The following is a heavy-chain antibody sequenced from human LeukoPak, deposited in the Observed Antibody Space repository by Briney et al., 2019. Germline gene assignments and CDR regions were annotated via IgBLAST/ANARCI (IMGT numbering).Heavy chain of an antibody. CDR1: GVTLSTYV. J-gene: IGHJ2*01. V-gene: IGHV3-23*01. CDR2: ISSSGSGDNT. CDR3: AKVRTGGASSGYFDL. Sequence: GGSLRLSCAASGVTLSTYVMSWARQAPGKGLEWVSGISSSGSGDNTYYADSVKGRFTISRDSSKNTLFLHMNTLRAEDTAIYYCAKVRTGGASSGYFDLWGRGTLVTVSS. D-gene: IGHD1-26*01.